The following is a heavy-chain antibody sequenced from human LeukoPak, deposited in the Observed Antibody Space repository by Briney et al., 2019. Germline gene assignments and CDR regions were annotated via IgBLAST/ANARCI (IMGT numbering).Heavy chain of an antibody. J-gene: IGHJ4*02. D-gene: IGHD5-12*01. CDR3: ARVRSGSGYDAMGN. V-gene: IGHV3-7*01. CDR2: IEEDGSRG. CDR1: GFISCTYW. Sequence: QTGGCLRLSCAASGFISCTYWMNWVRESPGKGGGGGANIEEDGSRGYSVDSVRGRSTISRDRAKNSLYLQMKGLRVEDAGMYYCARVRSGSGYDAMGNWGQGTLVTVSS.